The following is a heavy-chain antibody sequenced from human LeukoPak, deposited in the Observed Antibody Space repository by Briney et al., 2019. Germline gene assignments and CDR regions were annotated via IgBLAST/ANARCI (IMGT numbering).Heavy chain of an antibody. V-gene: IGHV3-15*01. CDR2: IKSKTDGGTT. Sequence: PGGSLRLSCAVSGFTFSSYSMNWVRQAPGKGLEWVGRIKSKTDGGTTDYAAPVKGRFTISRDDSKNTLYLQMNSLKTEDTAVYYCTTDISGWTDYFDYWGQGTLVTVSS. D-gene: IGHD6-19*01. J-gene: IGHJ4*02. CDR1: GFTFSSYS. CDR3: TTDISGWTDYFDY.